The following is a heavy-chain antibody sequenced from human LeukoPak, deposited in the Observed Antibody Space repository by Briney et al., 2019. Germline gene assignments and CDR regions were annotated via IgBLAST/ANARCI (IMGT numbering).Heavy chain of an antibody. V-gene: IGHV1-18*01. D-gene: IGHD2-2*01. CDR1: GYTFTSYG. CDR2: ISAYNGNT. J-gene: IGHJ4*02. CDR3: ARDHGNVVVPAASDY. Sequence: GASVKVSCKASGYTFTSYGISWVRQAPGQGLEWMGWISAYNGNTNYAQKLQGRVTMTTDTSTSTAYTELRSLRSDDTAVYYCARDHGNVVVPAASDYWGQGTLVTVSS.